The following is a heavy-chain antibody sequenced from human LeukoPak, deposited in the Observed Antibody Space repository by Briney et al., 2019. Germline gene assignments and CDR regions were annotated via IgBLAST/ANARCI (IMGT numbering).Heavy chain of an antibody. V-gene: IGHV3-30*18. Sequence: PGGSLRLSCAASGFTFSSYGMHWVRQAPGKGLEWVAVISYDGSNKYYADSVKGRFTISRDNSKNTLYLQMNSLRAEDTAVYYCAKGLLWFGERDYFDYWGQGTLVTVSS. CDR2: ISYDGSNK. D-gene: IGHD3-10*01. J-gene: IGHJ4*02. CDR1: GFTFSSYG. CDR3: AKGLLWFGERDYFDY.